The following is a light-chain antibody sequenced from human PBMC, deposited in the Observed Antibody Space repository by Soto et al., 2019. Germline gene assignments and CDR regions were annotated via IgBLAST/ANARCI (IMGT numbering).Light chain of an antibody. V-gene: IGLV2-14*01. J-gene: IGLJ1*01. CDR2: EVT. Sequence: QSVLTQPASVSGSPGQSITISCTGTSSDVGVYNYVSWYQQHPGKAPKLMIYEVTNRPSGVSNRFSGSKSGNTASLTISGLQAEDEADYYCSSYTSSSTLLYVFGTGTKV. CDR1: SSDVGVYNY. CDR3: SSYTSSSTLLYV.